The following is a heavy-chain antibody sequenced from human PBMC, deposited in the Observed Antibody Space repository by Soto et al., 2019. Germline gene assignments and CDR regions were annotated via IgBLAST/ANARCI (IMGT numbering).Heavy chain of an antibody. CDR1: GGSISRAHYY. D-gene: IGHD1-1*01. V-gene: IGHV4-31*03. CDR3: ARWPQLEPRFDY. Sequence: ASETLSLTCTVSGGSISRAHYYWAWIRQPPGKGLEWIGYIYYSGSTYYNPSLKSRITISVDTSKNQFSLKLSSVTAADTAVYYCARWPQLEPRFDYWGQGTLVTVSS. CDR2: IYYSGST. J-gene: IGHJ4*02.